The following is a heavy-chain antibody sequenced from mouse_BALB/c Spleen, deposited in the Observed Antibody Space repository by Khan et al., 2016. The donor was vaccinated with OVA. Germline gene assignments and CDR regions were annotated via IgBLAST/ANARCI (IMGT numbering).Heavy chain of an antibody. J-gene: IGHJ4*01. D-gene: IGHD1-1*01. CDR1: GYTFTNYG. Sequence: QIQLVQSGPELKKPGATVKISCKASGYTFTNYGMNWVKQSPGKALKWMGWINTYTGEPTYADDFKGRFAFSLETSANTAYLQINSLKNEDTATYISARPHYFSYTLDHWGEGTSVTVSS. V-gene: IGHV9-3-1*01. CDR2: INTYTGEP. CDR3: ARPHYFSYTLDH.